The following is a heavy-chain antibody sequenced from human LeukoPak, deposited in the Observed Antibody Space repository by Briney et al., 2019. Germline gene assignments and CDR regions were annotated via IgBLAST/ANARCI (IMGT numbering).Heavy chain of an antibody. D-gene: IGHD3-16*02. V-gene: IGHV3-30*04. CDR1: GFTFSSYA. CDR3: ARDKSYDYVWGSYRKAYYGMDV. CDR2: ISYDGSNK. Sequence: GGSLRLSCAASGFTFSSYAMHWVRQAPGKGLEWVAVISYDGSNKYYADSVKGRFTISRDNSKNTLYLQMNSLRAEDTAVYYCARDKSYDYVWGSYRKAYYGMDVWGQGTTVTVSS. J-gene: IGHJ6*02.